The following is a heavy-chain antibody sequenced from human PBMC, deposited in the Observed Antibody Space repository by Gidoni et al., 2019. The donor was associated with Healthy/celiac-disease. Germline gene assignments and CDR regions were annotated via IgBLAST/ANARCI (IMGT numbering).Heavy chain of an antibody. V-gene: IGHV5-10-1*01. D-gene: IGHD2-8*01. J-gene: IGHJ3*02. Sequence: SPSFQGHVTISADKSISTAYLQWSSLKASDTAMYYCARAVYDAFDIWGQGTMVTVSS. CDR3: ARAVYDAFDI.